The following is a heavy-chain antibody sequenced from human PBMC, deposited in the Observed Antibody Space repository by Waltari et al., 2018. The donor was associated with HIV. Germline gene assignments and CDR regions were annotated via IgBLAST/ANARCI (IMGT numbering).Heavy chain of an antibody. J-gene: IGHJ3*02. CDR1: GGSISSYY. Sequence: QVQLQESGPGLVKPSETLSLTCTVSGGSISSYYWSWIRQPAGKGLEWIGRIYTSGSTSYNPSLKRRVTLSVDTSKNQFSLKLNSMSAADTAVYYCARISSSWSLGAFDIWGQGTLVTVSS. D-gene: IGHD6-13*01. CDR2: IYTSGST. V-gene: IGHV4-4*07. CDR3: ARISSSWSLGAFDI.